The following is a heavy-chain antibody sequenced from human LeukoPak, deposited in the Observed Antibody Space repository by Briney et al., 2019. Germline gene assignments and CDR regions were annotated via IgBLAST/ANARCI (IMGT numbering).Heavy chain of an antibody. V-gene: IGHV3-7*01. CDR2: IKQDGGVK. CDR1: GFTFSSYA. D-gene: IGHD1-26*01. Sequence: GGSLRLSCAASGFTFSSYAMSWVRQAPGMGLEWVATIKQDGGVKHYVGSVKGRFTISRDNAKNSLFLQMNSLRAEDTAVYYCAGARGWEFSSWGQGTLVTVSS. CDR3: AGARGWEFSS. J-gene: IGHJ5*02.